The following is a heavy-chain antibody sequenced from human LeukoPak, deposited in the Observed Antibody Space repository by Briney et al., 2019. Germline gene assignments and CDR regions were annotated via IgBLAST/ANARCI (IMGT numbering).Heavy chain of an antibody. V-gene: IGHV4-39*01. CDR2: IYYSRNT. CDR1: GGSISNSAYY. D-gene: IGHD1-7*01. J-gene: IGHJ4*02. CDR3: ARRPNWNFEYYFDY. Sequence: SETLSLACTVSGGSISNSAYYWGWIRQPPGTGLEWIGSIYYSRNTYYNPSLKSRVIISVDTSKNQFSLKLSSVTAADTAVYYCARRPNWNFEYYFDYWGQGTLVTVSS.